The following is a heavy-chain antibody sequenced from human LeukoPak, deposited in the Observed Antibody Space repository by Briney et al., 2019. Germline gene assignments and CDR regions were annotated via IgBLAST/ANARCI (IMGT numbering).Heavy chain of an antibody. D-gene: IGHD3-10*01. Sequence: PGGSLRLSCAATGFTFSTYGMHWVRQAPGKGLEWVANIKQDGSEKYYVDSVKGRFTISRDNAKNSLYLQMNSLRAEDTAVYYCASGLYYYGSGWGQGTLVTVSS. J-gene: IGHJ4*02. CDR3: ASGLYYYGSG. V-gene: IGHV3-7*01. CDR1: GFTFSTYG. CDR2: IKQDGSEK.